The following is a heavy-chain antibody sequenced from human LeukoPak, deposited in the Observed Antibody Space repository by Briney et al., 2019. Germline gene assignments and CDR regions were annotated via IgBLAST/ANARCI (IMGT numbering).Heavy chain of an antibody. V-gene: IGHV3-23*01. D-gene: IGHD3-22*01. CDR3: AKDTYYYDSSALPPPY. CDR2: ISGSGGST. Sequence: GGSLRLSCAASGFTFSSYAMSWVRQAPGKGLEWVSAISGSGGSTYYADSVKGGFTISRDNSKNTLYLQMNSLRAEDTAVYYCAKDTYYYDSSALPPPYWGQGTLVTVSS. CDR1: GFTFSSYA. J-gene: IGHJ4*02.